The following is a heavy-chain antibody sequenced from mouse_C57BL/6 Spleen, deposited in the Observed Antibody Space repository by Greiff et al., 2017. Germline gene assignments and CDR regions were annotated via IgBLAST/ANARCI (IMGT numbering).Heavy chain of an antibody. CDR2: ISYDGSN. J-gene: IGHJ2*01. CDR1: GYSITSCYF. D-gene: IGHD1-1*01. CDR3: ARYYGSSFDY. V-gene: IGHV3-6*01. Sequence: VQLKESGPGLVKPSQSLSLSCSVTGYSITSCYFWNWIRQFPGNKLEWLGYISYDGSNNYNPSLKNRISISRDTSKNQFFLKLNSVTTEDTAPYYCARYYGSSFDYGGQGTTLTAS.